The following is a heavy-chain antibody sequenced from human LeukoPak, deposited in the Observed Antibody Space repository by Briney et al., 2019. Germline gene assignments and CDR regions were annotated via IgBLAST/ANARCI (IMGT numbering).Heavy chain of an antibody. J-gene: IGHJ2*01. CDR3: ARSYDSSGYFDL. CDR2: INPNGGGT. Sequence: ASVKVSCKASGYTFTGYYMHWVRQAPGQGLEWMGWINPNGGGTNYAQKFQGRVTMTRDTSISTAYMELSRLRSDDTAVYYCARSYDSSGYFDLWGRGTLVTVSS. D-gene: IGHD3-22*01. CDR1: GYTFTGYY. V-gene: IGHV1-2*02.